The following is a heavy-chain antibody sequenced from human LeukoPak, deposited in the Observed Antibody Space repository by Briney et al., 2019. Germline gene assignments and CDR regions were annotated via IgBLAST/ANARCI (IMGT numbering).Heavy chain of an antibody. CDR1: GFTFSSYG. J-gene: IGHJ5*02. CDR2: ISGSGDST. Sequence: GGSLRLSCAASGFTFSSYGMHWVRQAPGKGLEWVSSISGSGDSTYYADSVKGRFTISRDNSKSTLCLQMNSLRAEDTAVYYCAKDQGFDPWGQGTLVTVSS. CDR3: AKDQGFDP. V-gene: IGHV3-23*01.